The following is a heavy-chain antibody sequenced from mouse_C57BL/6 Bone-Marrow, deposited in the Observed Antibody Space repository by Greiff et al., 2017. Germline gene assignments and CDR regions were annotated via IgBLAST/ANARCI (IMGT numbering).Heavy chain of an antibody. CDR3: VRASTGFAY. CDR2: IRSKSSNYAT. CDR1: GFTFYTYA. Sequence: GGGLVQPKGSLNLSCAASGFTFYTYAMHWVRQAPGKGLEWVARIRSKSSNYATYYADAVKDRFTISRDDSQSMLYLQMNNLKTEDTAVYYCVRASTGFAYWGQGTLVTVSA. V-gene: IGHV10-3*01. J-gene: IGHJ3*01.